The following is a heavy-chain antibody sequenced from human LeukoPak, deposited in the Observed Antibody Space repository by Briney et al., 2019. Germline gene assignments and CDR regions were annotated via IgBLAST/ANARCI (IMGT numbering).Heavy chain of an antibody. CDR3: ARLSGYNLSRNAFNF. V-gene: IGHV4-39*01. CDR1: GGSVRHTAYY. D-gene: IGHD5-12*01. Sequence: SETLSLTCTVSGGSVRHTAYYWGWIRQPPGKGLEWIGNIYMNGHTYYNPSLALRSRVTLSLDTSTNEFSLKVSSVTAADTAVYYCARLSGYNLSRNAFNFWGQGAMVTVSS. J-gene: IGHJ3*01. CDR2: IYMNGHT.